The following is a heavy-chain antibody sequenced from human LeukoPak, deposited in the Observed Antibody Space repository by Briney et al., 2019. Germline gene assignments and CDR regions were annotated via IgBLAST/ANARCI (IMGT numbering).Heavy chain of an antibody. V-gene: IGHV4-4*02. CDR3: AREFDSSGYYSLYYYYGMDV. Sequence: PSETLSLTCAVSGGSISSSNWWSWVRQPPGKGLEWTGEIYHSGSTNYNPSLKSRVTISVDKSKNQFSLKLSSVTAADTAVYYCAREFDSSGYYSLYYYYGMDVWGQGTTVTVSS. J-gene: IGHJ6*02. D-gene: IGHD3-22*01. CDR2: IYHSGST. CDR1: GGSISSSNW.